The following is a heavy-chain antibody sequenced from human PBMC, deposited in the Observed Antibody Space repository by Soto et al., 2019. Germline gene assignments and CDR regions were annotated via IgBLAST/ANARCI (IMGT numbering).Heavy chain of an antibody. J-gene: IGHJ6*02. CDR3: ARHYDILTGYLHGMDV. CDR1: GYSFTSYW. V-gene: IGHV5-10-1*01. D-gene: IGHD3-9*01. CDR2: IDPSDSYT. Sequence: GESPKISCKGSGYSFTSYWISWVRQMPGKGLEWMGRIDPSDSYTNYSPSFQGHVTISADKSISTAYLQWSSLKASDTAMYYCARHYDILTGYLHGMDVWGQGTTVTVSS.